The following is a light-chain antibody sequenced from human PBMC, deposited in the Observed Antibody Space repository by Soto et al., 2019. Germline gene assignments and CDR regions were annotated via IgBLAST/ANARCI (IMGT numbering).Light chain of an antibody. J-gene: IGLJ1*01. CDR3: SSYTGSSTLNV. CDR2: DVT. V-gene: IGLV2-14*01. CDR1: SSDVGGYNY. Sequence: QSAPTQPASVSGSPGQSITISCTGTSSDVGGYNYVSWYQQHPGKAPKLMIYDVTDRPSGVSSRFSGSKSGNTASLTISGLQAEDEADYYCSSYTGSSTLNVFGTGTKVTVL.